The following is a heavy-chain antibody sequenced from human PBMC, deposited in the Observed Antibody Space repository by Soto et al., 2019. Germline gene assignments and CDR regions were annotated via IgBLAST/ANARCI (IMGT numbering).Heavy chain of an antibody. V-gene: IGHV4-31*03. Sequence: SETLSLTCTVSGGSISSGGYYWSWIRQHPGKGLEWIGYIYYSGSTYYNPSLKSRVTISVDTSKNQFSLKLSSVTAADTAVYYCARELGYSSSWYYYYYGMDVWGQGTTVTSP. CDR1: GGSISSGGYY. J-gene: IGHJ6*02. D-gene: IGHD6-13*01. CDR3: ARELGYSSSWYYYYYGMDV. CDR2: IYYSGST.